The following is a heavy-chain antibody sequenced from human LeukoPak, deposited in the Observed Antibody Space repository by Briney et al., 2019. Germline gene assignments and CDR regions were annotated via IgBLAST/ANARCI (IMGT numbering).Heavy chain of an antibody. J-gene: IGHJ3*02. V-gene: IGHV4-4*07. CDR3: ARVGGQGDSFLEAFDI. CDR1: GASIPNNY. CDR2: IYASGTT. Sequence: SETLSLTCAVSGASIPNNYWNWVRQPAGKGLEWVGRIYASGTTHYNPSLKSRVIVSMDASENHFSLKLTSVTAADTAVYYCARVGGQGDSFLEAFDIWGQGTTVTVSS. D-gene: IGHD4-23*01.